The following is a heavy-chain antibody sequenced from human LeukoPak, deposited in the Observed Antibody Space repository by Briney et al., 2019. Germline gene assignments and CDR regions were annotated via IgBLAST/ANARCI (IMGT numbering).Heavy chain of an antibody. D-gene: IGHD3-22*01. J-gene: IGHJ4*02. CDR3: ARADDSGYYYGFDY. CDR1: GFTVSRNY. V-gene: IGHV3-66*01. Sequence: GGSLRLSCAASGFTVSRNYMIWVRQAPGKGLEWVSLIYSGGNTYYADSVKGRFTISRDSSKNTLYLQMNSLRAEDTAVYYCARADDSGYYYGFDYWGQGTLVTVSS. CDR2: IYSGGNT.